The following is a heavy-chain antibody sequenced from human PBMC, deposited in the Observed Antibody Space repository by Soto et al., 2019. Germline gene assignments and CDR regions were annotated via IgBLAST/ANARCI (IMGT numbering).Heavy chain of an antibody. Sequence: QVQLQESGPGLVKPSQTLSLTCTVSGGSISSGGYYWSWIRQHPGKGLEWIGYIYYSGSTYYNPSLKSRVTISVDTSKNQFSLKLSSVTAADTAVYYCARDKIKRGGGGQSQPTPRKYDSSGDGAFDIWGQGTMVTVSS. V-gene: IGHV4-31*03. CDR3: ARDKIKRGGGGQSQPTPRKYDSSGDGAFDI. D-gene: IGHD3-22*01. J-gene: IGHJ3*02. CDR1: GGSISSGGYY. CDR2: IYYSGST.